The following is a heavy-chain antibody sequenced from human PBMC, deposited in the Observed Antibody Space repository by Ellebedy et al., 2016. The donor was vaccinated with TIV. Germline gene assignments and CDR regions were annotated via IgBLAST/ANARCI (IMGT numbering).Heavy chain of an antibody. J-gene: IGHJ3*02. CDR2: INSDGSKT. CDR1: GFTFSNCA. CDR3: VSDAFDI. Sequence: GESLKISCSASGFTFSNCALQWVRQAPGKGLEYVLAINSDGSKTYYTDSVKDRFTISRDNSKNTLYLQMSSLRAEDTAVYYCVSDAFDIWGKGTMVTVSS. V-gene: IGHV3-64D*06.